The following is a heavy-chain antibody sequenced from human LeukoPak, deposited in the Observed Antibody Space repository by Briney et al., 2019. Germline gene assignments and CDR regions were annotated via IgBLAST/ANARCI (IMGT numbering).Heavy chain of an antibody. Sequence: PGGSLRLSCAASGFNFHDYAMHWVRQAPGKGLEWVSSISWNSDRIDYADSVKGRFTVSRDNARNSLFLQMDSQRVEDTAFYYCAKDIDSSRWFYFDYWGQGTLVTVSS. J-gene: IGHJ4*02. CDR3: AKDIDSSRWFYFDY. V-gene: IGHV3-9*01. CDR1: GFNFHDYA. D-gene: IGHD3-22*01. CDR2: ISWNSDRI.